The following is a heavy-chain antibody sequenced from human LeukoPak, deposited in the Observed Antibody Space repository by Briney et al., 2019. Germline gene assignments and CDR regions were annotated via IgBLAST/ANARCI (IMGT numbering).Heavy chain of an antibody. CDR1: GYTFTSYD. J-gene: IGHJ5*02. CDR2: MNPNSGNT. D-gene: IGHD6-19*01. V-gene: IGHV1-8*01. CDR3: ARVAMGQWPNNWFDP. Sequence: ASVKVSCKASGYTFTSYDINWVRQATGQGLEWMGWMNPNSGNTGYAQKFQGRVTMTRSTSISTAYMELSSLRSEDTAVYYCARVAMGQWPNNWFDPWGQGTLVTVSS.